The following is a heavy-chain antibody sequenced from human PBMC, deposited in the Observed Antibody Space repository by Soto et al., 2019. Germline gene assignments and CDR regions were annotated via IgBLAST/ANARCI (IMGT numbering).Heavy chain of an antibody. D-gene: IGHD6-13*01. Sequence: GGSLRLSCAASGFTFSSYAMSWVRQAPGKGLEWVSAISGSGGSTYYADSVKGRFTISRDNSKNTLYLQMNSLRAEDTAVCYCANTPAAGHSDYWGQGTLVTVSS. CDR2: ISGSGGST. CDR1: GFTFSSYA. CDR3: ANTPAAGHSDY. V-gene: IGHV3-23*01. J-gene: IGHJ4*02.